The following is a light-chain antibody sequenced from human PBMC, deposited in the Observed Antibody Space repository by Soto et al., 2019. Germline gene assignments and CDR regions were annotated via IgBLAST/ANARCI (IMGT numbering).Light chain of an antibody. CDR3: QQYISYLYT. CDR2: KAS. CDR1: QSISSY. J-gene: IGKJ2*01. V-gene: IGKV1-5*03. Sequence: DIQMTQSPSTLSASVGDRVTITCRASQSISSYLAWYQQKPGKAPKLLIYKASSLESGVPSRFSGSRSGTEFTLTISSLQPDDFATYYCQQYISYLYTFGQGTKLEMK.